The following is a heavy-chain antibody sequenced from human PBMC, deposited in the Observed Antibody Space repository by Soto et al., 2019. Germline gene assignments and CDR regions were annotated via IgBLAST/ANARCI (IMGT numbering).Heavy chain of an antibody. CDR1: GFTFSSYS. D-gene: IGHD1-26*01. V-gene: IGHV3-21*01. Sequence: GGSLRLSCAASGFTFSSYSMNWVRQAPGKGLEWVSSISSSSSYIYYADSVKGRFTISRDNAKNSLYLQMNSLRAEDTAVYYCARYIRSGSYYYYYGMDVLGQGTTVTVSS. CDR3: ARYIRSGSYYYYYGMDV. CDR2: ISSSSSYI. J-gene: IGHJ6*02.